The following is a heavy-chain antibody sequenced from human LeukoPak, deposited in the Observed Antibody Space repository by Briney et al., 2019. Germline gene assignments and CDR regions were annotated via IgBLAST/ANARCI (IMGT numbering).Heavy chain of an antibody. D-gene: IGHD3-22*01. J-gene: IGHJ4*02. CDR2: INTNTGNP. V-gene: IGHV7-4-1*02. Sequence: APVKVSCKASGYTFTSYAMNWVRQAPGQGLEWMGWINTNTGNPTYAQGFTGRFVFSLDTSVSTAYLQISSLKAEDTAVYYCARDFSYYYDSSGYYEHFDYWGQGTLVTVSS. CDR1: GYTFTSYA. CDR3: ARDFSYYYDSSGYYEHFDY.